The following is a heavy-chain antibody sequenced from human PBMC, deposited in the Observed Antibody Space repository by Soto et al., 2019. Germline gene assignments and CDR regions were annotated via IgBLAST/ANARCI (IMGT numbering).Heavy chain of an antibody. CDR3: ARGRNWFDH. CDR2: IYYSGST. J-gene: IGHJ5*02. CDR1: GGSISSSSYY. Sequence: SETLSLTCTVSGGSISSSSYYWGWIRQPPGKGLEWIGSIYYSGSTYYNPSLKSRVTISVDTSKNQFSLKLSSVTAADTAVYYCARGRNWFDHWGQGTLVTVSS. V-gene: IGHV4-39*01.